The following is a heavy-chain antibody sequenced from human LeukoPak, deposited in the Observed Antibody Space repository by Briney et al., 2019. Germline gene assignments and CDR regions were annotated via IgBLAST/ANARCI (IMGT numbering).Heavy chain of an antibody. Sequence: GGSLRLSCAASGFTVSSNYMSWVRQAPGKGLEWVSVIYSGGSTYYADSVKGRFTISRDNSKNTLYLQMNSLRAEDTAVYYCARGPEGSSNYFDYWGQGTLVTVSS. J-gene: IGHJ4*02. CDR3: ARGPEGSSNYFDY. CDR1: GFTVSSNY. V-gene: IGHV3-53*01. D-gene: IGHD3-10*01. CDR2: IYSGGST.